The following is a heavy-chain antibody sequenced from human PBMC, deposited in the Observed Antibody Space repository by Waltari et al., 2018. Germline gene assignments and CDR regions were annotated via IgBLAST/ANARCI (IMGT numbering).Heavy chain of an antibody. V-gene: IGHV4-59*01. J-gene: IGHJ6*03. Sequence: QVQLQESGPGLVKPSETLSPTCTVSGGSISSYYWSWIRQPPGKGLEWIGYIYYSGSTNYHPSLKSRVTISVDTSKNQCSLKLSSVTAADTAVYYCAREAVVVPAAPNYYYYYMDVWGKGTTVTVSS. CDR3: AREAVVVPAAPNYYYYYMDV. CDR2: IYYSGST. D-gene: IGHD2-2*01. CDR1: GGSISSYY.